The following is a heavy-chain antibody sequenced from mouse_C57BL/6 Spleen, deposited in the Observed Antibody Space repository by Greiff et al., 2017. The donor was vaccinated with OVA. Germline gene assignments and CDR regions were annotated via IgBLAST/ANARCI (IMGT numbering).Heavy chain of an antibody. CDR1: GYTFTSYW. D-gene: IGHD1-1*01. J-gene: IGHJ4*01. CDR2: IDPSDSYT. CDR3: ARRALYYYGSSYVDYYAMDY. Sequence: QVQLQQSGAELVMPGASVKLSCKASGYTFTSYWMHWVKQRPGQGLEWIGEIDPSDSYTNYNQKFKGKSTLTVDKSSSTAYMQLSSLTSEDSAVYYCARRALYYYGSSYVDYYAMDYWGQGTSVTVSS. V-gene: IGHV1-69*01.